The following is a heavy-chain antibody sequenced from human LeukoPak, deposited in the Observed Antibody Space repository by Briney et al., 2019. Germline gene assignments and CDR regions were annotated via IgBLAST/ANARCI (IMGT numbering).Heavy chain of an antibody. D-gene: IGHD2-15*01. Sequence: PGGSLRLSCAASGFTFDEEAMHWVRQAPGEGLEWVSLMSGDGGSTDYADSVTGRFTSARYNRKNSVCLQRNSMITKDTSVYYFAKDFAVAATDHWGQGTPVTVSS. J-gene: IGHJ5*02. CDR3: AKDFAVAATDH. V-gene: IGHV3-43*02. CDR2: MSGDGGST. CDR1: GFTFDEEA.